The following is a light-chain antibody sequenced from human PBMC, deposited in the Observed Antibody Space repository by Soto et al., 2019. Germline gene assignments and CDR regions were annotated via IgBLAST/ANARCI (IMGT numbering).Light chain of an antibody. V-gene: IGKV3-11*01. CDR3: QHRSNWPPYT. CDR1: QSVHTY. CDR2: DAF. Sequence: PGDRGTLSCRACQSVHTYLAWYQQKAGQAPRLLIYDAFNRATGIPARFSGSGSWTDFTLTISSLEPEDCAVYYCQHRSNWPPYTFGQGTKLEIK. J-gene: IGKJ2*01.